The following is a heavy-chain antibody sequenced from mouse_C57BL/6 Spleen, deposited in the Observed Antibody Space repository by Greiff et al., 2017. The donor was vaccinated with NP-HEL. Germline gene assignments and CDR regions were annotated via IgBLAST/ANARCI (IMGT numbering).Heavy chain of an antibody. V-gene: IGHV5-6*01. CDR1: GFTFSSYG. Sequence: EVNVVESGGDLVKPGGSLKLSCAASGFTFSSYGMSWVRQTPDKRLEWVATISSGGSYTYYPDSVKGRFTISRDNAKNTLYLQMSSLKSEDTAMYYCASSSNWYFDVWGTGTTVTVSS. CDR3: ASSSNWYFDV. CDR2: ISSGGSYT. J-gene: IGHJ1*03.